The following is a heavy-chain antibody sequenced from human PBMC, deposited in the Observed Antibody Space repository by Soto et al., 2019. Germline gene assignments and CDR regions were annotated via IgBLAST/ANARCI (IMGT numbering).Heavy chain of an antibody. J-gene: IGHJ4*02. CDR2: IGTAGDT. V-gene: IGHV3-13*01. CDR3: ARANYDILIGPTGFDY. D-gene: IGHD3-9*01. CDR1: GFTFSSYD. Sequence: EVQLVESGGGLVQPGGSLRLSCAASGFTFSSYDMHWVRQATGKGLEWVSAIGTAGDTYYPGSVKGRFTISRENAKNSLYLQMNSLRAEDTAVYYCARANYDILIGPTGFDYWGQGTLVTVSS.